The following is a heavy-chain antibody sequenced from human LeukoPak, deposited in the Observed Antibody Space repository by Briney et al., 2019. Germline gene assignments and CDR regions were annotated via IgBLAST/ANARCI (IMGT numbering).Heavy chain of an antibody. Sequence: TSETLSLTCTVSGGSISSSSYYWGWIRQPPGKGLEWIGSIYYSGSTYYNPSLKSRVTISVDTSKNQFSLKLSSVTAADTAVYYCAREGYYYDSSGYDYWGQGTLVTVSS. J-gene: IGHJ4*02. CDR2: IYYSGST. V-gene: IGHV4-39*02. CDR1: GGSISSSSYY. D-gene: IGHD3-22*01. CDR3: AREGYYYDSSGYDY.